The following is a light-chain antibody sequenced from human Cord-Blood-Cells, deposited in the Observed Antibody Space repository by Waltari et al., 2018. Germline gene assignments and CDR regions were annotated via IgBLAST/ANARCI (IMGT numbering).Light chain of an antibody. CDR2: DVS. V-gene: IGLV2-14*01. CDR3: SSYTSSSTRV. CDR1: SSDVGGYNY. Sequence: QSALTQPASVSGSPGQSITISCTGTSSDVGGYNYVSWYQQHPGKAPKPMIYDVSNRPSGVSNRFSGSKSGNTASLTISGLQAEDDADYYCSSYTSSSTRVFGGGTKLTVL. J-gene: IGLJ3*02.